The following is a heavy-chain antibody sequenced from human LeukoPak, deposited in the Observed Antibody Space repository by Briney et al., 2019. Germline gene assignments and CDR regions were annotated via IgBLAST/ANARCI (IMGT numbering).Heavy chain of an antibody. Sequence: GGSLRLSCAASGFTVSSNYMSWVRQAPGKGLEWVSTISGPGATTYYADSSVKGRFSISRDNSQNTLYLQMNSLRAEDTAVYYCAKSKQLAPFDYWGQGTLVTVSS. V-gene: IGHV3-23*01. J-gene: IGHJ4*02. CDR1: GFTVSSNY. CDR2: ISGPGATT. CDR3: AKSKQLAPFDY. D-gene: IGHD6-13*01.